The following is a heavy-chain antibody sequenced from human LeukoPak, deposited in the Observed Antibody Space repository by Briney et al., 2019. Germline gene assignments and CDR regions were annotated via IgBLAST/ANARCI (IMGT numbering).Heavy chain of an antibody. CDR2: IRSKACGWNA. V-gene: IGHV3-49*04. CDR1: GFTFSSYA. J-gene: IGHJ3*02. Sequence: GRSLRLSCAASGFTFSSYAMHWVRQAPGKGLEWVGFIRSKACGWNAEYATSVKARSTISGDDSKTIANLQMNSLNTEDTAVYYCTRVDYGDYYNAVLGAFDIWGQGTMVTVSS. D-gene: IGHD4-17*01. CDR3: TRVDYGDYYNAVLGAFDI.